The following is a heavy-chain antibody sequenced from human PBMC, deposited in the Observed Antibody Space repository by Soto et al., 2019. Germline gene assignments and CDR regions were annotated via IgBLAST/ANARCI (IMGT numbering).Heavy chain of an antibody. Sequence: SETLSLTCAVYGGSFSGYYWSWIRQPPGKGLEWIGEINHSGSTNYNPSLKSRVTISVDTSKNQFSLKLSSVTAADTAVYHCARGPRYYYDSSGYRGGWFDPWGQGTLVTVSS. CDR3: ARGPRYYYDSSGYRGGWFDP. J-gene: IGHJ5*02. D-gene: IGHD3-22*01. CDR1: GGSFSGYY. CDR2: INHSGST. V-gene: IGHV4-34*01.